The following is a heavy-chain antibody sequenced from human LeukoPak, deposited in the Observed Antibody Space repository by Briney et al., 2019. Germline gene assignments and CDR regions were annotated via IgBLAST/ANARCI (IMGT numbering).Heavy chain of an antibody. D-gene: IGHD3-10*01. CDR2: INPNSGGT. CDR3: ARVARVTMVRGVWFDP. CDR1: GYTFTGSY. Sequence: ASLKDSCKASGYTFTGSYMHWVRQAPGQRLEWMGWINPNSGGTNYAQKFQGRVTMTRDTYISTAYMELSRLRSDDTAVYYCARVARVTMVRGVWFDPWGQGTLVTVSS. J-gene: IGHJ5*02. V-gene: IGHV1-2*02.